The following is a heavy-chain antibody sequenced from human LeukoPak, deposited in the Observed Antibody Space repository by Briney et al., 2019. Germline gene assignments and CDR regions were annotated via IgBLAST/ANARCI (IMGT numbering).Heavy chain of an antibody. V-gene: IGHV4-34*01. CDR2: INHSGST. D-gene: IGHD1-1*01. Sequence: SETLSLTCAVYGGSFSGYYRSWIRQPPGKGLEWIGEINHSGSTNYNPSLKSRVTISVDTSKNQFSLKLSSVTAADTAVYYCARGTGTTVLYYYYGMDVWGKGTTVTVSS. CDR1: GGSFSGYY. J-gene: IGHJ6*04. CDR3: ARGTGTTVLYYYYGMDV.